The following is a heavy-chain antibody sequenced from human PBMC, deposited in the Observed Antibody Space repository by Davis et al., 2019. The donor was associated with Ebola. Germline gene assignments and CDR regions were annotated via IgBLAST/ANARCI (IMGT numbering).Heavy chain of an antibody. J-gene: IGHJ4*02. D-gene: IGHD6-13*01. CDR1: GYTFSGYY. V-gene: IGHV1-2*02. CDR3: ARDPWAAHGDH. CDR2: INPNSGVT. Sequence: ASVKVSCKASGYTFSGYYLHWVRQAPGQGLEWMGWINPNSGVTNYAQKFQGRVTMTRDTSIRTAYMDLISLRSDDTAVYYCARDPWAAHGDHWGQGTLVTVSS.